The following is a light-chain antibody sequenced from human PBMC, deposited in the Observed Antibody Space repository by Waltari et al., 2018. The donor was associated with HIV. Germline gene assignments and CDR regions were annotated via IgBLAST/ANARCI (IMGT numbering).Light chain of an antibody. Sequence: QSALTQPRSVSGSHGQSVTISCTGTSSAVGGYNYVSWYQQHPGKAPKLLIYEVSKWPSGVPDRFSGSKSGNTASLTISGLRADDEADYYCCSYGGTYNVFGTGTKVTIL. CDR1: SSAVGGYNY. CDR2: EVS. V-gene: IGLV2-11*01. J-gene: IGLJ1*01. CDR3: CSYGGTYNV.